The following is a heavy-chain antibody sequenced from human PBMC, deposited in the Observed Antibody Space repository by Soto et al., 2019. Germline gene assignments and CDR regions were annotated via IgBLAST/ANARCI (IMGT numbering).Heavy chain of an antibody. J-gene: IGHJ4*02. D-gene: IGHD6-19*01. Sequence: EVQLLESGGGLVQPGGSLRLSCAASGFTCSSYAMSWVRQAPGKGLEWVSALSGRGGSTYFADSVKGRFTISRDNSKNTLFLQMNSLRAEDKAVYYCAKGYKSGWSCFDYWGQGTRVTVS. V-gene: IGHV3-23*01. CDR1: GFTCSSYA. CDR2: LSGRGGST. CDR3: AKGYKSGWSCFDY.